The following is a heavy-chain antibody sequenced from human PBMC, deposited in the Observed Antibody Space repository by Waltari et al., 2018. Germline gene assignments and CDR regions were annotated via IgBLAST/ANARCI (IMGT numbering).Heavy chain of an antibody. CDR2: LSYDGSNK. CDR3: ARENRQWLAPEPYYFDY. J-gene: IGHJ4*02. Sequence: QVQLVESGGGVVQPVRLLRLSCAVSGFIFSTSAMHWVRQAPGKGLEWLAVLSYDGSNKYYADSLKGRFTISRDNSNNTLYLQMNTLTPEDTAVYFCARENRQWLAPEPYYFDYWGLGTLVTVTS. D-gene: IGHD6-19*01. V-gene: IGHV3-30*04. CDR1: GFIFSTSA.